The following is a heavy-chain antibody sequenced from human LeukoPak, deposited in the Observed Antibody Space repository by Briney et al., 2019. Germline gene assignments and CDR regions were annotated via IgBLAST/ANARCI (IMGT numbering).Heavy chain of an antibody. V-gene: IGHV3-7*01. J-gene: IGHJ4*02. Sequence: GGSLRLSCEASGFTLGSYWMSWVRQAPGKGLERVANIKQDGGEKYDVDSVKGRFTIFRDNGKNSLYLQMTSLRAEDTAVYYCARGPREYCSTTSCSFDYWGQGTLVTVSS. CDR2: IKQDGGEK. D-gene: IGHD2-2*01. CDR3: ARGPREYCSTTSCSFDY. CDR1: GFTLGSYW.